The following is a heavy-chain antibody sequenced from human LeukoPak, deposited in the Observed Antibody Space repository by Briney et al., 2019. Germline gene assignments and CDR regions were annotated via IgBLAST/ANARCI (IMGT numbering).Heavy chain of an antibody. CDR2: INPSGGST. CDR1: GCTFTNYY. Sequence: ASVKVSCKASGCTFTNYYMHWVRQAPGQGLEWMGIINPSGGSTSYAQKFQGRVTMTRDTSTSTVYMELSSLRSEDTAVYFCARVDAEGSGVKYFDYWGQGTLVTVSS. D-gene: IGHD3-10*01. J-gene: IGHJ4*02. V-gene: IGHV1-46*01. CDR3: ARVDAEGSGVKYFDY.